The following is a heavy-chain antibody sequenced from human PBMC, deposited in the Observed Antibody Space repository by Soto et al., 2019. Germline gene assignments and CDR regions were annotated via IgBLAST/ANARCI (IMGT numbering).Heavy chain of an antibody. V-gene: IGHV3-23*01. Sequence: GGSLRLSCAASGFTFSSYAMSWVRQAPGKGLEWVSAISGSGGSTYYADSVKGRFTISRDNSKNTLCLQMNSLRAEDTAVYYCAKDDFLNYYDSSGYYDENWSDPWGQGTLVTVSS. CDR1: GFTFSSYA. J-gene: IGHJ5*02. CDR3: AKDDFLNYYDSSGYYDENWSDP. D-gene: IGHD3-22*01. CDR2: ISGSGGST.